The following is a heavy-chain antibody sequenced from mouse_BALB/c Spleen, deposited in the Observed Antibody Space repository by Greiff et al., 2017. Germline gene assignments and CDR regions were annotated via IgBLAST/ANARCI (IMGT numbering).Heavy chain of an antibody. Sequence: EVKLMESGGGLVKPGGSLKLSCAASGFTFSSYTMSWVRQTPEKRLEWVATISSGGSYTYYPDSVKGRFTISRDNAKNTLYLQMSSLKSEDTAMYYCTRDLRGYDEFAYWGQGTLVTVSA. CDR3: TRDLRGYDEFAY. CDR2: ISSGGSYT. D-gene: IGHD2-2*01. J-gene: IGHJ3*01. CDR1: GFTFSSYT. V-gene: IGHV5-6-4*01.